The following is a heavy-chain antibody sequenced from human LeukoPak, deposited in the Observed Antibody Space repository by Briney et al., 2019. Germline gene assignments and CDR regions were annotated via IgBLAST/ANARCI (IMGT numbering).Heavy chain of an antibody. D-gene: IGHD3-16*01. CDR2: IFHRGST. V-gene: IGHV4-59*01. Sequence: SETLSLTCTVSGGSISSYYWGWIRQPPGKGLEWIGYIFHRGSTNSNPSLKSRVTISVDTSKNQFSLKLSSMTAADTAVYYCARSAFGDYSFDYWGQGTLVTVSS. CDR1: GGSISSYY. J-gene: IGHJ4*02. CDR3: ARSAFGDYSFDY.